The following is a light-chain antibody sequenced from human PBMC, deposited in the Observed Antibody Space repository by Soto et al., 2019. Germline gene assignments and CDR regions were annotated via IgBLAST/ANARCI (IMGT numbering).Light chain of an antibody. CDR2: SNN. CDR1: SANIGSNT. J-gene: IGLJ2*01. V-gene: IGLV1-44*01. Sequence: QSVLTQPSSASGTPGQRVTISCSGSSANIGSNTVNWYQQLPGTAPKLLIYSNNQRPSGVPDRFSGSKSGTSASLAISGLQSEDEADYYCAAWDDSLSGAVFGGGTKLTVL. CDR3: AAWDDSLSGAV.